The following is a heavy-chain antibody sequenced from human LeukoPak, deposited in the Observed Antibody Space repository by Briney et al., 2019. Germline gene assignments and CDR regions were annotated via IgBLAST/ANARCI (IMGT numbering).Heavy chain of an antibody. CDR3: ARLAYDFWSGYSDY. Sequence: GGSLRLSCAASGFTFSSYGMHWVRQAPGKVLEWVAVIWYDGSNKYYADSVKGRFTISRDNSKNTLYLQMNSLRAEDTAVYYCARLAYDFWSGYSDYWGQGTLVTVSS. V-gene: IGHV3-33*01. D-gene: IGHD3-3*01. CDR1: GFTFSSYG. CDR2: IWYDGSNK. J-gene: IGHJ4*02.